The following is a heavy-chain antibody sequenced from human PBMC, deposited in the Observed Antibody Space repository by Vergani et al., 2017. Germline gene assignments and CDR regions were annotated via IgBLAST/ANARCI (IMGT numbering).Heavy chain of an antibody. CDR3: ARVGVTASVFDP. Sequence: QLQLQESGSGLVKPSQTLSLTCDVSGDYISNGGYSWNWIRQPPGKGLEWIGYIYHSGNPYYNPSLKSRVTISVDRSKTLFSLNLTSVTAADTAVYYCARVGVTASVFDPWGQGTRVTFSS. CDR1: GDYISNGGYS. CDR2: IYHSGNP. J-gene: IGHJ5*02. V-gene: IGHV4-30-2*01. D-gene: IGHD2-21*02.